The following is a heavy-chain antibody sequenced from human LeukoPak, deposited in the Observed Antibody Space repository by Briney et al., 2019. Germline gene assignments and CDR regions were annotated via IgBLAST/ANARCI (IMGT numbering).Heavy chain of an antibody. CDR1: GFTFTSYS. CDR3: AKDAPRAVAGKKVDY. Sequence: PGGSLRLSCAASGFTFTSYSMNWVRQAPGKGLEWVSTISGGDGSTYYADSVKGRFTISRDNSKNTLYLEMNSLRADDTAVYYCAKDAPRAVAGKKVDYWGQGTLVTVAS. J-gene: IGHJ4*02. D-gene: IGHD6-19*01. V-gene: IGHV3-23*01. CDR2: ISGGDGST.